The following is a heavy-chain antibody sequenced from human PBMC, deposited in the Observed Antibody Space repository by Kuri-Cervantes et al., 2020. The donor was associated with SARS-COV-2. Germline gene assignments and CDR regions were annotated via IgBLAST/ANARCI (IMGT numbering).Heavy chain of an antibody. CDR2: INPNSGGT. Sequence: ASVKVSCKASGYTFTSYDINWVRQAPGQGLEWMGWINPNSGGTNYAQKFQGRVTMTRDTSISTAYMELSRLRSDDTAVYYCARDGGGFSLWFDPWGQGTLVTCAS. V-gene: IGHV1-2*02. D-gene: IGHD3-16*01. CDR3: ARDGGGFSLWFDP. CDR1: GYTFTSYD. J-gene: IGHJ5*02.